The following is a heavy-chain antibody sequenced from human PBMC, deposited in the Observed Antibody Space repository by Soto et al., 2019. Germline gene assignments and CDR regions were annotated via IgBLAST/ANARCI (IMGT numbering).Heavy chain of an antibody. V-gene: IGHV2-26*01. D-gene: IGHD2-2*03. CDR1: GFSLSNARMG. J-gene: IGHJ5*02. CDR2: IFSNDEK. Sequence: SGPTLVNPTETLTLTCTVSGFSLSNARMGVSWIRQPPGKALEWLAHIFSNDEKSYSTSLKSRLTISKDTSKSQVVLTMTNMDPVDTATYYCARHQSRGYCSSTSCYYNWFDTWGQGTLVTVSS. CDR3: ARHQSRGYCSSTSCYYNWFDT.